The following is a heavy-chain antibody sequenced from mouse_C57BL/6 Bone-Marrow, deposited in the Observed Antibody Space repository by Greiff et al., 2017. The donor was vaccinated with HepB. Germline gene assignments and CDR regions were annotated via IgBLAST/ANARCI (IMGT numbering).Heavy chain of an antibody. CDR3: ARHGDYGYDY. J-gene: IGHJ2*01. V-gene: IGHV5-12-2*01. CDR2: ISNGGGST. D-gene: IGHD2-2*01. CDR1: GFTFSSYT. Sequence: EVMLVESGGGLVQPGGSLKLSCAASGFTFSSYTMSWVRQTPEKRLEWVAYISNGGGSTYYPDTVKGRFTISRDNAKNTLYLQMSSLKSEDTAMYYCARHGDYGYDYWGQGTTLTVSS.